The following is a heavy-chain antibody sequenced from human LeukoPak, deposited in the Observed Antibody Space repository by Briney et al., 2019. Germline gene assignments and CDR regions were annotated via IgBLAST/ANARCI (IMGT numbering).Heavy chain of an antibody. Sequence: SETLSLTCTVSGDSISSHYWSWIRQPPGKGLERIGYIYYSGSTNYNPSLKSRVTISVDTSKNQFSLKLSSVTAADTAVYYCARARGVVEFDYRGQGTLVTVSS. D-gene: IGHD3-3*01. CDR2: IYYSGST. J-gene: IGHJ4*02. CDR1: GDSISSHY. CDR3: ARARGVVEFDY. V-gene: IGHV4-59*11.